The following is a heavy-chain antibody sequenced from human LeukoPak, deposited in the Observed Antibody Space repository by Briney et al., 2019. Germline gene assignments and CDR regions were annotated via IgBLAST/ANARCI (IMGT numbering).Heavy chain of an antibody. CDR3: ARGLHYYGSGSYCDY. J-gene: IGHJ4*02. V-gene: IGHV4-34*01. CDR2: INHSGST. Sequence: KPSETLSLTCAVCGVSFSGYYWSWIRQPPGKGLEWIGEINHSGSTNYNPSLKSRVTISVDTSKSQFSLKLSSVTAADTAVYYCARGLHYYGSGSYCDYWGQGTLVTVSS. CDR1: GVSFSGYY. D-gene: IGHD3-10*01.